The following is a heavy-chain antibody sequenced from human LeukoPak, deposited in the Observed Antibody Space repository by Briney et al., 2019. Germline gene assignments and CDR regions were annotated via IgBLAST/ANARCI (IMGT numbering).Heavy chain of an antibody. D-gene: IGHD3-16*01. J-gene: IGHJ4*02. CDR1: GFTFSGSA. CDR2: IKSKANSYAT. V-gene: IGHV3-73*01. CDR3: ILHLDYVWGSYPPDLDY. Sequence: GGSLRLSCAASGFTFSGSAMHWVRQASGKGLEWVGRIKSKANSYATAYAASVKAMFTISTDDSNNTAALQMNSLKTEDTAVYYCILHLDYVWGSYPPDLDYWGQGTLVTVSS.